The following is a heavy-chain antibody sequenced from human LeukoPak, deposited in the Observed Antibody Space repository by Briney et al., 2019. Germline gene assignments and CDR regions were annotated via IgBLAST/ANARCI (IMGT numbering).Heavy chain of an antibody. CDR3: ASTSPKYYYESSGYSSLFDN. Sequence: SETLSLTCTVSGYSISSDSYYWGWIRQPPGKGLEWIGTIYYSGNTYYNPSLKSRLTISVDTSKNQFSLKLRSVTAADTALYYCASTSPKYYYESSGYSSLFDNWGQGTLVTVSS. J-gene: IGHJ4*02. D-gene: IGHD3-22*01. V-gene: IGHV4-39*07. CDR1: GYSISSDSYY. CDR2: IYYSGNT.